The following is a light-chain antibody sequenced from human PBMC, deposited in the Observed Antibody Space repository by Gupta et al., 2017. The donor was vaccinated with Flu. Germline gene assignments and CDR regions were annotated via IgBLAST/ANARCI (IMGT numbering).Light chain of an antibody. V-gene: IGKV3-15*01. CDR1: QSVSSN. CDR2: GAS. CDR3: QQYNNGPTWT. Sequence: DIVMTQSPATLSVSPGERATLSCRSSQSVSSNLAWYQQKPGQAPRLLIYGASTRATGIPARFSGSGSGTEFTLTISSLQSEDFAVYYCQQYNNGPTWTFGQGTKVEIK. J-gene: IGKJ1*01.